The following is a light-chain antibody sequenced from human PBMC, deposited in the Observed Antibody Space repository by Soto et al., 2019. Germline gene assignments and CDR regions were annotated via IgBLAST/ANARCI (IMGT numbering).Light chain of an antibody. CDR1: QSVSTN. CDR2: GAS. V-gene: IGKV3-15*01. CDR3: QQYSSSPS. J-gene: IGKJ1*01. Sequence: EIVMTQSPTTLSLSPGERATLSCRASQSVSTNLAWYQQNPGQVPSLLIYGASTRASGIPARLSGSGSGTEFTLTIGSLQSEDFAVYYCQQYSSSPSFGQGTKVDIK.